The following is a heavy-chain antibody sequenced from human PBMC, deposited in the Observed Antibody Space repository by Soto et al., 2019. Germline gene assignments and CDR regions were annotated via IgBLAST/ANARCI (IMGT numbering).Heavy chain of an antibody. V-gene: IGHV1-69*13. CDR3: AGPYDHSSGWVIDF. CDR1: GGTFSSYA. J-gene: IGHJ4*02. Sequence: GASVKVSCKASGGTFSSYAISWVRQAPGQGLEWMGGIIPIFGTANYAQKFQGRVTITADESTSTAYMELSSLRSEDRGVYYRAGPYDHSSGWVIDFWGQGTLVTVSS. D-gene: IGHD6-19*01. CDR2: IIPIFGTA.